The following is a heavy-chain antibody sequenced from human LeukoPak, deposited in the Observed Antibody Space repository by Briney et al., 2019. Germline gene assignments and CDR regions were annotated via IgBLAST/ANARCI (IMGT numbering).Heavy chain of an antibody. Sequence: GGSLRLSCEASGFTFSSYGIHWVRQAPGKGLEWVAVISYDGSSMFYADSVKGRFTVSRDNLKNTLYLQMDSLRAEDSAVYYCAKPPFPSRMSYHYYGMDVWGQGTTVTVSS. D-gene: IGHD2-8*01. V-gene: IGHV3-30*18. CDR1: GFTFSSYG. J-gene: IGHJ6*02. CDR3: AKPPFPSRMSYHYYGMDV. CDR2: ISYDGSSM.